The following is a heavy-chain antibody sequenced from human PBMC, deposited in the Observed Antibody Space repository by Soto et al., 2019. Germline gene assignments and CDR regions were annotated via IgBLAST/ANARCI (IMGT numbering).Heavy chain of an antibody. V-gene: IGHV2-5*02. D-gene: IGHD3-3*01. Sequence: SGPTLVNPAQTLTLTCTFSGLSLITSGVAVGWIRQPPGKTLEWLALIYWDDNPRYSPSLKNRLTVTKDTSRNQVVLTMTNMDPVDTGAYYCAHSDPSDDFWSGSPFYRGQGSPVTVSS. CDR1: GLSLITSGVA. J-gene: IGHJ4*02. CDR2: IYWDDNP. CDR3: AHSDPSDDFWSGSPFY.